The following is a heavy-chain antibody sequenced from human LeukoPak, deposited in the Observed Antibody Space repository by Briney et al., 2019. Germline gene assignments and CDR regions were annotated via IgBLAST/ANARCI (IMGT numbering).Heavy chain of an antibody. CDR2: ISISSSYI. CDR3: ARDWGQWLVLHWYFDL. J-gene: IGHJ2*01. Sequence: PGGSLRLSCAASGFTFSSYAMSWVRQAPGKGLEWVSFISISSSYIYYADSVKGRFTISRDNAKNSLYLQMNSLRAEDTAVYYCARDWGQWLVLHWYFDLWGRGTLVTVSS. CDR1: GFTFSSYA. V-gene: IGHV3-21*01. D-gene: IGHD6-19*01.